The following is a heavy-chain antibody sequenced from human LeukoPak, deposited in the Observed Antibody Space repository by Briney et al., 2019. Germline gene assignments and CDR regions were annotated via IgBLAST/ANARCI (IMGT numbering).Heavy chain of an antibody. Sequence: GGSLRLSCAASGFTFSSYSMNWVRQAPGKGLEWVSGISWNSGSIGYADSVKGRFTISRDNAKNSLYLQMNSLRAEDTALYYCAKDTRRDGYKYGFEAFDIWGQGTMVTVSS. CDR1: GFTFSSYS. CDR3: AKDTRRDGYKYGFEAFDI. CDR2: ISWNSGSI. D-gene: IGHD5-24*01. J-gene: IGHJ3*02. V-gene: IGHV3-9*01.